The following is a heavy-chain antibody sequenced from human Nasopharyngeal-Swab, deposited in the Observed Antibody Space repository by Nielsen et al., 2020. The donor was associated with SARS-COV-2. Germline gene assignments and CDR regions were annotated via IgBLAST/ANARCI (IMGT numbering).Heavy chain of an antibody. Sequence: SETLSLTCAVYGGSFSAYYWGWIRQPPRKGLEWIAEINHSGSTNYNPSLKSRVTLSVDTSMNQFSLELSSVTAADTAVYYCARGLSGIVPAPILGLGPYYSYYYMDVWGKGTTVTVSS. CDR1: GGSFSAYY. CDR3: ARGLSGIVPAPILGLGPYYSYYYMDV. V-gene: IGHV4-34*01. CDR2: INHSGST. J-gene: IGHJ6*03. D-gene: IGHD2-2*01.